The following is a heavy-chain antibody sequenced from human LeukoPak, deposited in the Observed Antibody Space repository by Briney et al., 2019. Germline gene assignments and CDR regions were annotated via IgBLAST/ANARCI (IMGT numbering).Heavy chain of an antibody. J-gene: IGHJ4*02. CDR2: ISYSGST. V-gene: IGHV4-61*01. Sequence: SETLSLTCSVSGGSVSSGTYYWSWIRQPPGKGLEWIGDISYSGSTNYNPSLKSRVTISVDTSKNQISLKLSSVTAADTAVYYCARGGGVPTGVLDYWGQGTLVTVSS. CDR3: ARGGGVPTGVLDY. CDR1: GGSVSSGTYY. D-gene: IGHD3-16*01.